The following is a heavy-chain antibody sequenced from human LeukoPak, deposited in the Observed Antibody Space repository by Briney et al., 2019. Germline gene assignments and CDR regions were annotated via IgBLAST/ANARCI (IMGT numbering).Heavy chain of an antibody. CDR1: GYPFTGYY. J-gene: IGHJ4*02. CDR3: ARVYSSGWYDY. Sequence: ASVRVSCKASGYPFTGYYMHWVRQAPGQGLEWMGWINPNSGGTNYAQKFQGWVTMTRDTSISTAYMELSRLRSDDTAVYYCARVYSSGWYDYWGQGTLVTVSS. V-gene: IGHV1-2*04. CDR2: INPNSGGT. D-gene: IGHD6-19*01.